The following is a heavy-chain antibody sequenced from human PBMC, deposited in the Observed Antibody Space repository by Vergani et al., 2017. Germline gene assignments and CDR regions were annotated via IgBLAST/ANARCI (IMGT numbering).Heavy chain of an antibody. CDR1: GYTFTGSY. J-gene: IGHJ4*02. V-gene: IGHV1-2*02. Sequence: QVQLVQSGAEVKKPGASVKVSCKASGYTFTGSYMHWVRQAPGQGLEWMGWINPNSGGSNYVQKFQGRVTMTRDTSISTAYMELRRLRSDDTAVYYCARDGNDCTGGSCYGATDYWGEGSLVTVSS. D-gene: IGHD2-15*01. CDR2: INPNSGGS. CDR3: ARDGNDCTGGSCYGATDY.